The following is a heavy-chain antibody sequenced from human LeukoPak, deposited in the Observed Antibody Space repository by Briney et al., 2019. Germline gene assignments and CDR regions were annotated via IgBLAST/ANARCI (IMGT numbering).Heavy chain of an antibody. V-gene: IGHV1-69*13. D-gene: IGHD1-26*01. CDR2: IIPIFGTA. J-gene: IGHJ4*02. CDR3: ARALVGAASRYDC. Sequence: GASVKVSCKASGYTFTNYDINWVRQAPGQGLEWMGGIIPIFGTANYAQKFQGRVTITADESTSTAYMELSSLRSEDTAVYYCARALVGAASRYDCWGQGTLVTVSS. CDR1: GYTFTNYD.